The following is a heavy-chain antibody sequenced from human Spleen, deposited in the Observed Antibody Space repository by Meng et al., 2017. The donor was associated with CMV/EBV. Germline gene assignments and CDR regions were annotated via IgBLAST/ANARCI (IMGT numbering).Heavy chain of an antibody. CDR3: ARDLRYSTSPHLDY. D-gene: IGHD6-6*01. Sequence: GESLKISCAASGFTFSDYYMTWIRQAPGKGLERVSYISSSGSTIYYADSVKGRFSISRDNAKNSLYLQMNSLRAEDTALYYCARDLRYSTSPHLDYWGQGTLVTVSS. CDR2: ISSSGSTI. J-gene: IGHJ4*02. CDR1: GFTFSDYY. V-gene: IGHV3-11*01.